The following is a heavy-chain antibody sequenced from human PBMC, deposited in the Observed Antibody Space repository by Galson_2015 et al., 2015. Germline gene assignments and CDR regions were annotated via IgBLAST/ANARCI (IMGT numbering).Heavy chain of an antibody. J-gene: IGHJ3*02. V-gene: IGHV1-18*04. D-gene: IGHD3-16*01. CDR2: ISAYNGNT. CDR1: GYTFTSYG. Sequence: SVKVSCKASGYTFTSYGISWVRQAPGQGLEWMGWISAYNGNTNYAQKLQGRVTMTTDTSTSTAYMELRSLRSDETAVYYCARDGIRYAPRYAFDIWGQGTMVTVSS. CDR3: ARDGIRYAPRYAFDI.